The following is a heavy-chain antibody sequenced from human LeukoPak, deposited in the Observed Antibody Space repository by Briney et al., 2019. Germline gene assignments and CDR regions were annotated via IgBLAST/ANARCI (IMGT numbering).Heavy chain of an antibody. J-gene: IGHJ4*02. V-gene: IGHV3-66*01. Sequence: PGGSLRLSCAASGFTVSSNYMSWVRQAPGKGLEWVSVTYSGGSTYYADSVKGRFTISRDNSKNTLYLQMNSLRAEDTAVYYCAREGTAMVFDYWGQGTLVTVSS. CDR3: AREGTAMVFDY. CDR1: GFTVSSNY. D-gene: IGHD5-18*01. CDR2: TYSGGST.